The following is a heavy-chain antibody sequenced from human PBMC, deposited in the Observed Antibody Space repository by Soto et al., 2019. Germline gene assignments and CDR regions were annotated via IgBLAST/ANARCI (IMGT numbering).Heavy chain of an antibody. Sequence: QVQLQESGPGLVKPSETLSLTCTVSGGSSNSYYWSWIRQPPGKGLEWIGYIYYSGSTDYNPSLKXRXXISVDTPKNQFSLKLSSVTAADTAVYYCARGMADYGGQGTLVTVSS. CDR3: ARGMADY. J-gene: IGHJ4*02. CDR1: GGSSNSYY. V-gene: IGHV4-59*01. CDR2: IYYSGST.